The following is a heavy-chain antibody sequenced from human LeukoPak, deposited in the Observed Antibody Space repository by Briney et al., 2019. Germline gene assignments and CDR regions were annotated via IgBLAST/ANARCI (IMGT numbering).Heavy chain of an antibody. CDR3: AKDRANWAIDD. CDR1: GFTFADHP. Sequence: GGSLRLSCVASGFTFADHPMNWVRQAPGKGLEWISYIGGDGIAFYADSVKGRFTASKDDARKSMYLQMNSLRVEDTAVYYCAKDRANWAIDDWGQGTQVTVSS. D-gene: IGHD3-16*01. J-gene: IGHJ4*02. V-gene: IGHV3-69-1*01. CDR2: IGGDGIA.